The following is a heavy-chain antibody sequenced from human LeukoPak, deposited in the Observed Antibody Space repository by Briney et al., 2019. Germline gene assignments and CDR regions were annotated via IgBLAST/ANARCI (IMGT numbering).Heavy chain of an antibody. CDR3: AKDRYYYDSSGYYYFDY. D-gene: IGHD3-22*01. CDR2: ISGSGGCT. CDR1: GFTFSSYG. V-gene: IGHV3-23*01. J-gene: IGHJ4*02. Sequence: GALRLSCAASGFTFSSYGMSWVRQAPGKGLEWVSAISGSGGCTYYADSVKGRFTISRDNSKNTLYLQMNSLRAEDTAVYYCAKDRYYYDSSGYYYFDYWGQGTLVTVSS.